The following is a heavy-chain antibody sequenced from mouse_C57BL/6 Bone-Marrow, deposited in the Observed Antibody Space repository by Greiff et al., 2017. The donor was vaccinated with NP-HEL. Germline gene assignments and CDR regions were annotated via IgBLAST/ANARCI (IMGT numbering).Heavy chain of an antibody. V-gene: IGHV3-8*01. CDR2: ISYSGST. D-gene: IGHD1-1*01. CDR3: ARWSYGSTRGFAY. CDR1: GYSITSDY. Sequence: EVQLQQSGPGLAKPSQSLSLTCSVTGYSITSDYWNWIRKFPGNKLEYMGYISYSGSTYYNPSLKSRISITRDTSKNQYYLQLNSVTTEDTATYYGARWSYGSTRGFAYWGQGTLVTVSA. J-gene: IGHJ3*01.